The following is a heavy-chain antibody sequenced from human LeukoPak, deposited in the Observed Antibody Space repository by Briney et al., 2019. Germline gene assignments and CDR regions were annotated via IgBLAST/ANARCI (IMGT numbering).Heavy chain of an antibody. CDR2: ISSSGSTI. Sequence: GGSLRLSCAASGFTFSTYEMNWVRQAPGKGLEWVSYISSSGSTIYYADSVKGRFTISRDNAKNSLSLQMNSLRAEDTAVYYCARKYCSSTSCLFDYWGQGTLVTVSS. CDR1: GFTFSTYE. D-gene: IGHD2-2*01. CDR3: ARKYCSSTSCLFDY. V-gene: IGHV3-48*03. J-gene: IGHJ4*02.